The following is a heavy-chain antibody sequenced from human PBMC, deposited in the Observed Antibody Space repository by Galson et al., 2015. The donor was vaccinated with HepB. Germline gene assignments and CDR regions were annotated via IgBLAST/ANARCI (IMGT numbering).Heavy chain of an antibody. CDR2: ISANEGKT. D-gene: IGHD7-27*01. V-gene: IGHV1-18*01. J-gene: IGHJ4*02. Sequence: SVKVSCKASGYTFSNYGVTWVRQVPGQGLEWMGWISANEGKTNYAQKFQDRVVMTTDTSTRTAFLELRSLRSDDTAVYYCAREHMPGPWGDYWGQGTPVAVSS. CDR1: GYTFSNYG. CDR3: AREHMPGPWGDY.